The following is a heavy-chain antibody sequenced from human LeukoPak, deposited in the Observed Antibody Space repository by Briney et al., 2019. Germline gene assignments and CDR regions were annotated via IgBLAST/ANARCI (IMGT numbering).Heavy chain of an antibody. CDR2: ISYDGSNK. V-gene: IGHV3-30-3*01. D-gene: IGHD2-15*01. J-gene: IGHJ4*02. Sequence: PGRSLRLSCAASGFTFSSYAMHWVRQAPGKGLGWVAVISYDGSNKYYADSVKGRFTISRDNSKNTLYLQMNSLRAEDTAVYYCARESPFYCSGGRWWNDYWGQGTLVTVSS. CDR3: ARESPFYCSGGRWWNDY. CDR1: GFTFSSYA.